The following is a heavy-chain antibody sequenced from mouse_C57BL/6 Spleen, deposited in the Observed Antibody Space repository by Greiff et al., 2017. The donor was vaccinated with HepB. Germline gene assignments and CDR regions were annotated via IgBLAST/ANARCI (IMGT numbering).Heavy chain of an antibody. J-gene: IGHJ1*03. CDR2: ISSGSSTI. CDR1: GFTFSDYG. Sequence: EVHLVESGGGLVKPGGSLKLSCAASGFTFSDYGMHWVRQAPEKGLEWVAYISSGSSTIYYADTVKGRFTISRDNAKNTLFLQMTSLRSEDTAMYYCARRSYPYWYFDVWGTGTTVTVSS. V-gene: IGHV5-17*01. CDR3: ARRSYPYWYFDV.